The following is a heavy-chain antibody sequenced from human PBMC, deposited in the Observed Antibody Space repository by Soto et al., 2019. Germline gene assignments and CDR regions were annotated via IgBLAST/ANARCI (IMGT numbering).Heavy chain of an antibody. Sequence: QVQLVQSGAEVKKPGSSVKVSCKAPGGTLSSYAINWVRQAPGQGLEWMGGIIPIFGSANYAPKFQGRVTISSAESKSTAYMEVSSLRSDDTAVYYCAGTRAIPYCHGMDVWGQGTTVTVSS. CDR3: AGTRAIPYCHGMDV. J-gene: IGHJ6*02. CDR2: IIPIFGSA. V-gene: IGHV1-69*01. D-gene: IGHD2-2*02. CDR1: GGTLSSYA.